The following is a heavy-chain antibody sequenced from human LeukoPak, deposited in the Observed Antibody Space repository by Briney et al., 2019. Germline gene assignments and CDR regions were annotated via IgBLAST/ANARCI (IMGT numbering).Heavy chain of an antibody. Sequence: GGSLRLSCAASGFTFSSYAMSWVRQAPGKGLEWVSSISGSGGSTYYADSVKGRFTISRDNAKNTLYLQMNSLRAEDTAVYYCARGLVRYCSSTSCYTYNWFDPWGQGTLVTVSS. V-gene: IGHV3-23*01. D-gene: IGHD2-2*02. CDR1: GFTFSSYA. CDR2: ISGSGGST. J-gene: IGHJ5*02. CDR3: ARGLVRYCSSTSCYTYNWFDP.